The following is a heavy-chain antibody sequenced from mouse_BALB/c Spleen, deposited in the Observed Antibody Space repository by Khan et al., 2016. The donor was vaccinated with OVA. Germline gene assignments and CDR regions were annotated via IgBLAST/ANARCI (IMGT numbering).Heavy chain of an antibody. CDR2: IWSDGST. Sequence: QVQLQQSGPGLVAPSQSLSITCTISGFSLTNYGVHWVRQPPGKGLEWLVVIWSDGSTTYNSALKSRLTISKDNSESQVFLKMNSLQTDDTAMDFCARQPYYHYNIRDYWGQGTSVTVAS. V-gene: IGHV2-6-1*01. J-gene: IGHJ4*01. CDR1: GFSLTNYG. CDR3: ARQPYYHYNIRDY. D-gene: IGHD2-10*01.